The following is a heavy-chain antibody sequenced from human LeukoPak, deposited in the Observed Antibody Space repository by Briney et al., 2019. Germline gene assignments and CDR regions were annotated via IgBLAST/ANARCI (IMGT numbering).Heavy chain of an antibody. CDR2: ISSSSSYI. CDR1: GFTFSSYS. CDR3: ARAAVGDAFDI. V-gene: IGHV3-21*04. D-gene: IGHD2-15*01. J-gene: IGHJ3*02. Sequence: GGSLRLSCAASGFTFSSYSMNWVRQAPGKGLEWVSSISSSSSYIYYADSVKGRFTISRDNSKNTQYLQMNSLRAEDTAVYYCARAAVGDAFDIWGQGTMVTVSS.